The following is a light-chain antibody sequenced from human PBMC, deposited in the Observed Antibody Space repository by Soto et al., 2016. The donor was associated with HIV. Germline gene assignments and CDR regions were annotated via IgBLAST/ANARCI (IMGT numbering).Light chain of an antibody. J-gene: IGLJ2*01. V-gene: IGLV3-21*02. CDR2: DNS. CDR3: QVWHNSEDYDVV. CDR1: NIGSKS. Sequence: SYELTQPPSVSVAPGQTAKITCGGNNIGSKSVHWYQQRPGQAPVVVVYDNSDRPSGIPERFSGSNSGNTATLTISRVEAGDEADYYCQVWHNSEDYDVVFGGGTKLTVL.